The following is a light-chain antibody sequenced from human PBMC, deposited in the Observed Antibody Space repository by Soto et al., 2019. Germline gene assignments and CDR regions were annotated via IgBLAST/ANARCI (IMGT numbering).Light chain of an antibody. CDR2: DVT. V-gene: IGLV2-14*01. CDR3: SSYTSSSTLEV. Sequence: QSALTQPASVSGSPGQSITISCTGTSSDVGGYNYVSWYQQHPGKAPKLIIYDVTNRPSGVSNRFSGSKSGNTASLTISGPQAEDEADYYCSSYTSSSTLEVFGTGTKLTVL. CDR1: SSDVGGYNY. J-gene: IGLJ1*01.